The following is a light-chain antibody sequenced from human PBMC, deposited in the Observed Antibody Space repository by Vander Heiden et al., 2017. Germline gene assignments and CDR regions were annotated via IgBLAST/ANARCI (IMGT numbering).Light chain of an antibody. CDR2: GAS. CDR3: QQYNSWPRA. Sequence: EIVTTQSPPTLSVSPGERATPSCRASQSVSTNLAWYQQKPGQAPRLLIYGASTRATDIPARFSGSGSGTEFTLTISSLQSEDFAVYYCQQYNSWPRAFGGGTKVEIE. CDR1: QSVSTN. J-gene: IGKJ4*01. V-gene: IGKV3-15*01.